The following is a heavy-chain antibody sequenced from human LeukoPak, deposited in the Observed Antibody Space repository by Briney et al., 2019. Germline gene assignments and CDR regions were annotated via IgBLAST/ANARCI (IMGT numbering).Heavy chain of an antibody. CDR2: IRSKTDGMTT. CDR1: GITFRNAW. D-gene: IGHD1-26*01. V-gene: IGHV3-15*01. Sequence: GGSLRLSCTASGITFRNAWMSWVRQAPGKGLEWVGRIRSKTDGMTTDYVAPVKGRFTISRDDSKNTLYLQMNSLETEDTGVYYCTTEWDWGQGTLVTVSS. CDR3: TTEWD. J-gene: IGHJ4*02.